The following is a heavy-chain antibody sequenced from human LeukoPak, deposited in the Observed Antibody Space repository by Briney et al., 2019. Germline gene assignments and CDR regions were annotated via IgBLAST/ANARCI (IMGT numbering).Heavy chain of an antibody. V-gene: IGHV3-23*01. D-gene: IGHD6-19*01. Sequence: PGGSLRLSCAASGFTSNTYAMSWVRQAPGKGLEWVSLISNNGGSTHYADSVKGRFTISRDNSKNTLYLQINSLKAEDTAVYYCAKDLYSVTGDSWGQGTLVTVSS. CDR2: ISNNGGST. CDR1: GFTSNTYA. CDR3: AKDLYSVTGDS. J-gene: IGHJ4*02.